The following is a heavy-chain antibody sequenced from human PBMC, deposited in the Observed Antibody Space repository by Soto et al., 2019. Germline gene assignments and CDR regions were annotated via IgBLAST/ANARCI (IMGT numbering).Heavy chain of an antibody. V-gene: IGHV1-69*12. CDR2: IIPIFNKV. CDR1: GGTFSSYA. Sequence: QVQLVQSGAEVKKPGSSLKVSCKSSGGTFSSYAISWVRQAPGQGLEWLGGIIPIFNKVNYAQKSQGRVTLTADDSTSTAYMELSSLRSDDTAVYYCARAPIRLCSGDNCHSGLDSWGQGTLVIVSS. J-gene: IGHJ4*02. D-gene: IGHD2-15*01. CDR3: ARAPIRLCSGDNCHSGLDS.